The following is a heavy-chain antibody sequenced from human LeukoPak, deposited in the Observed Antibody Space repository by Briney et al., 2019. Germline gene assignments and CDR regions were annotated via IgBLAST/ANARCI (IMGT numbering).Heavy chain of an antibody. J-gene: IGHJ6*03. Sequence: ASVKVSCTASGYTFTSYDINWVRQATGQGLEWMGWMNPNSGNTGYAQKFQGRVTMTRNTSISTAYMELSSLRSEDTAVYYCARGNDFWSGYLGDYYYMDVWGKGTTATVSS. D-gene: IGHD3-3*01. V-gene: IGHV1-8*01. CDR2: MNPNSGNT. CDR3: ARGNDFWSGYLGDYYYMDV. CDR1: GYTFTSYD.